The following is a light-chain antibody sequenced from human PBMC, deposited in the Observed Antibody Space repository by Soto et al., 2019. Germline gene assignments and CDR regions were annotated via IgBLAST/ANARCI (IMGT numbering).Light chain of an antibody. Sequence: DIQMTQSPSTLSGSVGDRVTITCRASQTISSWLAWYQQKPGKAPKLLIYKAYTLKSGVQSRFSGSGSGTEFTLTISSLQPDEFATDYCQQYNSYPITFGQGTRLDIK. CDR2: KAY. J-gene: IGKJ5*01. CDR3: QQYNSYPIT. V-gene: IGKV1-5*03. CDR1: QTISSW.